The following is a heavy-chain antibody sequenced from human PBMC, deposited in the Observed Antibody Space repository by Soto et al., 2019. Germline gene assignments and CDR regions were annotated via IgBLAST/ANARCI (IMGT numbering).Heavy chain of an antibody. V-gene: IGHV1-58*01. J-gene: IGHJ6*02. CDR2: IVVGSGNT. Sequence: SLKVSCKASEFTFTSSTVQWVRQARGQRLEWIGWIVVGSGNTNYAQKFQERVTITRDMSTSTAYMELSSLRSEDTAVYYCAAADEGWKLALDVWGQGTTVTVSS. D-gene: IGHD3-3*02. CDR3: AAADEGWKLALDV. CDR1: EFTFTSST.